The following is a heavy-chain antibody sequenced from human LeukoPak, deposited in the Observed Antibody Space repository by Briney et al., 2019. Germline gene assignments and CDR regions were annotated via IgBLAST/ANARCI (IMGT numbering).Heavy chain of an antibody. D-gene: IGHD3-22*01. Sequence: GASVKVSCKASGYTFTGYYMHWVRQAPGQGLEWMGWMNPNSGNTGYAQKFQGRVTMTRNTSISTAYMELSSLRSEDTAVYYCAREIVTYYYDSSGVDEAKYWFDPWGQGTLVTVSS. J-gene: IGHJ5*02. V-gene: IGHV1-8*02. CDR2: MNPNSGNT. CDR3: AREIVTYYYDSSGVDEAKYWFDP. CDR1: GYTFTGYY.